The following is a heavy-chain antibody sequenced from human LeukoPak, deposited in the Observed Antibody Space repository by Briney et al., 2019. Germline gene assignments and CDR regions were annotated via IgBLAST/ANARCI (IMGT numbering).Heavy chain of an antibody. Sequence: SVKVSCKASGGTFSSYAISWVRQAPGQGLEGMGGIIPIFGTANYAQKFQGRVTITTDESKSTAYMELSSLRSEDTAVYYCARAPGGASYYYYYMDVWGKGTTVTVSS. CDR3: ARAPGGASYYYYYMDV. CDR2: IIPIFGTA. V-gene: IGHV1-69*05. J-gene: IGHJ6*03. D-gene: IGHD3-16*01. CDR1: GGTFSSYA.